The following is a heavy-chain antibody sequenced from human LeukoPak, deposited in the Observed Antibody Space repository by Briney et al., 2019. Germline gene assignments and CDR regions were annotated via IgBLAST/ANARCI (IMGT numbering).Heavy chain of an antibody. Sequence: GGSLRLSCAASGFTFSSYWMSWVRQAPGKGLEWVANIKQDGSEKYYVDSVKGRFTISRDNAKNSLYLQMNSLRAEDTAVYYCARPTGGYYYGSGSYYDMDVWGQGTTVTVSS. J-gene: IGHJ6*02. CDR3: ARPTGGYYYGSGSYYDMDV. CDR2: IKQDGSEK. D-gene: IGHD3-10*01. CDR1: GFTFSSYW. V-gene: IGHV3-7*01.